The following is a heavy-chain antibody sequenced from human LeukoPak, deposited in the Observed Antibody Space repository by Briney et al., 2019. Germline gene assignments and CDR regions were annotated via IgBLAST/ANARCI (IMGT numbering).Heavy chain of an antibody. CDR3: ARDLFPINWFES. CDR2: IFHTGIT. CDR1: GGSVTKYY. Sequence: SETLSLTCTVSGGSVTKYYWHWIRQAPGEGLEWIGFIFHTGITNYNPSLKSRVTISVDTSKNQFSLKLTSVTAADTAVYFCARDLFPINWFESWGQGTLVTVSS. J-gene: IGHJ5*01. D-gene: IGHD2-2*02. V-gene: IGHV4-59*02.